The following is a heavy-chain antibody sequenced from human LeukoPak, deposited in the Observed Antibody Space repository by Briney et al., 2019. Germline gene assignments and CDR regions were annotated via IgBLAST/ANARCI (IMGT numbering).Heavy chain of an antibody. Sequence: PQTLSLTCTVSGRATSSGDNYWSWIRQPPGKGLEWIGYIYYSGSTYYNPSLKSRVTISVDTSKNQFSLKLSSVTAADTAVYYCARAWDTAMVDYWGQGTLVTVSS. J-gene: IGHJ4*02. CDR3: ARAWDTAMVDY. CDR2: IYYSGST. D-gene: IGHD5-18*01. CDR1: GRATSSGDNY. V-gene: IGHV4-30-4*08.